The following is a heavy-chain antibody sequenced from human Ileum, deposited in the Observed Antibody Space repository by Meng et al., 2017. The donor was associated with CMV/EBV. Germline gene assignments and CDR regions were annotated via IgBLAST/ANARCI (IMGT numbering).Heavy chain of an antibody. J-gene: IGHJ6*02. CDR2: SRNKANSYST. Sequence: SCAVSGFSFSDYYMDWVRQTPGRGLEWVGRSRNKANSYSTKYAAYVNGRLTVSRNDSENTLYLQMNSLKTEDTAVYYCVRSYCSSSSCYYYYGMDVWGQGTTVTVSS. D-gene: IGHD2-2*01. CDR1: GFSFSDYY. V-gene: IGHV3-72*01. CDR3: VRSYCSSSSCYYYYGMDV.